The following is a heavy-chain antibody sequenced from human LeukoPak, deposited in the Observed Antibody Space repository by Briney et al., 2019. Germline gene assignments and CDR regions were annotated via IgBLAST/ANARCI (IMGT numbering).Heavy chain of an antibody. J-gene: IGHJ3*02. CDR2: INHSGST. CDR1: GGSFSGYY. Sequence: SETLSLTCAVYGGSFSGYYWSWIRQPPGKGLEWIGEINHSGSTNYNPSLKSRVTISVDTSKNQFSLKLSSVTAADTAVYYCASSSYYYDPNDAFDIWGQGTMVTVSS. D-gene: IGHD3-22*01. CDR3: ASSSYYYDPNDAFDI. V-gene: IGHV4-34*01.